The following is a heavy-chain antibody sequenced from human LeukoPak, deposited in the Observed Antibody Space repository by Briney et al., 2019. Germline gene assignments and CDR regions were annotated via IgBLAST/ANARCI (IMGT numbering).Heavy chain of an antibody. Sequence: SGGSLRLSCAASGFIFSSYNMNWVRQAPGKGLEWVSYISSSSSTIYYADSVKGRFTISRDNAKNSLYLQMNSLRAEDTAVYYCARDYYDSSGYYYGGYWGRGTLVTVSS. CDR2: ISSSSSTI. D-gene: IGHD3-22*01. J-gene: IGHJ4*02. CDR1: GFIFSSYN. V-gene: IGHV3-48*04. CDR3: ARDYYDSSGYYYGGY.